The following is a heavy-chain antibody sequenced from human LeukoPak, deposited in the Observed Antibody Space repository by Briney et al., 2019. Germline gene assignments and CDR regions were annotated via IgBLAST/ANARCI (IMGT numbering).Heavy chain of an antibody. Sequence: SETLSLTCAVYGGSFSGYYWSWIRQPPGKGLEWIGEINHSGSTNYNPSLKSRVTISVDTSKNQFSLKLRSVTAADTAVYYCARAVYYYDSSGYYYSPMLDYWGQGTLVTVSS. J-gene: IGHJ4*02. D-gene: IGHD3-22*01. CDR3: ARAVYYYDSSGYYYSPMLDY. CDR1: GGSFSGYY. V-gene: IGHV4-34*01. CDR2: INHSGST.